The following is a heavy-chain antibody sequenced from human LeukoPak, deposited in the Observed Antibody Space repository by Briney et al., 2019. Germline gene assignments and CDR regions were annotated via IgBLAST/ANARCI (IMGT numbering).Heavy chain of an antibody. Sequence: GGSLRLSCVASGFTFSTYAMHWVRQAPGKGLEWVAVILYDGNNKYYADSVKGRFTISRDNSKNTQYLQMNSLRAEDTAVYYCARGRKYSYGTYYYGLDVWGQGTTVTVCS. D-gene: IGHD5-18*01. CDR2: ILYDGNNK. CDR1: GFTFSTYA. V-gene: IGHV3-30-3*01. J-gene: IGHJ6*02. CDR3: ARGRKYSYGTYYYGLDV.